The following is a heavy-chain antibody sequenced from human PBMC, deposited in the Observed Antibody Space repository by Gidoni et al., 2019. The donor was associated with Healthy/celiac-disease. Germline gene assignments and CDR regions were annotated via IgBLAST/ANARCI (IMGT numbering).Heavy chain of an antibody. J-gene: IGHJ4*02. D-gene: IGHD2-8*02. CDR1: GFTFDDSS. Sequence: EVQLVASGGGLVQPGGSLSLSSAAPGFTFDDSSMHWVRQAPGKGLEWVSGISWNSGSIGYADSVKGRFTISRDNAKNSLYLQMNSLRAEDTGLYYCAKDLDVLVVYATGGFDYWGQGTLVTVSS. CDR3: AKDLDVLVVYATGGFDY. CDR2: ISWNSGSI. V-gene: IGHV3-9*01.